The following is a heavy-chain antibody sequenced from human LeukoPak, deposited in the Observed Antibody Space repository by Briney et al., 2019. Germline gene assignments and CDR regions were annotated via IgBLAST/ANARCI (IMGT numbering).Heavy chain of an antibody. CDR2: IYYSGST. V-gene: IGHV4-59*08. J-gene: IGHJ4*02. CDR3: ARHPIIGFDY. D-gene: IGHD3-10*01. Sequence: TSETLSLTCTVSGGSISSYYWSWIRQPPGKRLEWIGYIYYSGSTNYNPSLKSRVTISVDTSKNQFSLKLSSVTAADTAVYYCARHPIIGFDYWGQGTLVTVSS. CDR1: GGSISSYY.